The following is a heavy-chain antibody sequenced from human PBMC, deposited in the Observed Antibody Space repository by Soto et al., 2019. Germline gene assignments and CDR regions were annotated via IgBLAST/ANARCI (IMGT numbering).Heavy chain of an antibody. J-gene: IGHJ6*03. D-gene: IGHD6-13*01. V-gene: IGHV4-39*07. Sequence: ASETLSLPCTVSGGSISSSSYYWGWIRQPPGKGVEWIGSIYYSGSTYYNPSLKSRVTISVDTSKNQFSLKLSSVTAADTAVYYCARGDSSSWYYYYYMDVWGKGTTVTVSS. CDR1: GGSISSSSYY. CDR2: IYYSGST. CDR3: ARGDSSSWYYYYYMDV.